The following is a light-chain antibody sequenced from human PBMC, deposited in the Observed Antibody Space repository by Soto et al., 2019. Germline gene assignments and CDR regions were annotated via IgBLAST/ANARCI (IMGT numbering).Light chain of an antibody. CDR1: QSVSSN. CDR2: GAS. Sequence: IVMTQSPATLSVSPGERATLSCRASQSVSSNLAWYQQKPGQAPRLLIYGASTRATGIPDRFSGSGSGTDFTLTISRLEPEDFATFYCQQYSTYPLTFGQGTRLE. J-gene: IGKJ5*01. V-gene: IGKV3-15*01. CDR3: QQYSTYPLT.